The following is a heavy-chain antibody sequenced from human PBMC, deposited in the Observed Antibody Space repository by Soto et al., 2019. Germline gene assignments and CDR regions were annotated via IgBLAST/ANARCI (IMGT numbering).Heavy chain of an antibody. CDR3: ARHDCISSSCYYYYYYGMDV. CDR2: IIPILDTA. J-gene: IGHJ6*02. Sequence: QVQLVQAGAEVQKPGSSVKVSCKASGGTFSSYAISWVRQAPGQGLEWMGGIIPILDTANYAQKFQGRVTITADESTSTAYMELSSLRSEDTAVYYCARHDCISSSCYYYYYYGMDVWGQGTTVTVSS. CDR1: GGTFSSYA. V-gene: IGHV1-69*12. D-gene: IGHD2-15*01.